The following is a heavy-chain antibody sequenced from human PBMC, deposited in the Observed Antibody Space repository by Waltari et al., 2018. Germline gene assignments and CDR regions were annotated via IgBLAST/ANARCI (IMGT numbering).Heavy chain of an antibody. CDR3: ARDNWNDADAFDI. CDR1: GGTFSSYA. CDR2: TIPNFGTA. Sequence: QVQLVQSGAEVKKPGSSVKVSCKASGGTFSSYAISWVRQAPGQGLEWMGGTIPNFGTASDDQKFQGRVTITTDESTSTAYMELSSLRAEDTAVYYCARDNWNDADAFDIWGQGTVVIVSS. J-gene: IGHJ3*02. V-gene: IGHV1-69*05. D-gene: IGHD1-1*01.